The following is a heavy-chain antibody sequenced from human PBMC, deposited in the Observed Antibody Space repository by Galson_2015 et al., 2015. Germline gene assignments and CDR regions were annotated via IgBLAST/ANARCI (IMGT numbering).Heavy chain of an antibody. Sequence: SLRLSCAASGFTFDDYVMHWVRQAPGKGLEWVSGISWNSNTIGYADSVKGRFTISRDNAKNSLYLQMNSLRPEDTALYYCAKGVIALASGFDFWGQATLVTVSS. CDR3: AKGVIALASGFDF. CDR1: GFTFDDYV. D-gene: IGHD2/OR15-2a*01. V-gene: IGHV3-9*01. CDR2: ISWNSNTI. J-gene: IGHJ4*02.